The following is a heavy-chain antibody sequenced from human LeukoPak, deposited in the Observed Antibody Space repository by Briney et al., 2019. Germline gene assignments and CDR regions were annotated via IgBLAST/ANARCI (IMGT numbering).Heavy chain of an antibody. CDR3: ARDGVLPGECMDV. V-gene: IGHV1-2*02. J-gene: IGHJ6*02. CDR2: INPNSGGT. CDR1: GYTFTGYY. Sequence: ASVKVSCKASGYTFTGYYMHWVRQAPGQGLDWMGWINPNSGGTNYAQKFQGRVTMTRDTAISTVYMELSRLRSDDTAVYYCARDGVLPGECMDVWGQGTTVTVSS. D-gene: IGHD3-10*01.